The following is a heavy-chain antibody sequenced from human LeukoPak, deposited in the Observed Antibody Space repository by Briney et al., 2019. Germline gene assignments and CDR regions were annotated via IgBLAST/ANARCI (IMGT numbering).Heavy chain of an antibody. D-gene: IGHD2-15*01. Sequence: PGGSLRLSCAASGFTFSSYLMHWVRQAPGKGLVWVSRINNDGSSTSYADSVKGRFTISRDNAKNTLYLQMNSLRAEDTAVYYCVSSYCSGGSCYSASGYWGQGTLVTVSS. CDR2: INNDGSST. CDR3: VSSYCSGGSCYSASGY. J-gene: IGHJ1*01. V-gene: IGHV3-74*01. CDR1: GFTFSSYL.